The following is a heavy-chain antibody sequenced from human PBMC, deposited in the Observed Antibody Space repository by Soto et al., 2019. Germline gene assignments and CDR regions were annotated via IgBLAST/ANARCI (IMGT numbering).Heavy chain of an antibody. CDR2: IYYSGST. CDR3: ARHGPELRSGLDD. Sequence: SETLSLTCTVSGGSISSSSYYWGWIRQPPGKGLEWIGSIYYSGSTYYNPSHKSRVTISVDTPKNQFSLKLSSVTAADTAVYYCARHGPELRSGLDDWGQGTLVTVSS. CDR1: GGSISSSSYY. J-gene: IGHJ4*02. D-gene: IGHD6-19*01. V-gene: IGHV4-39*01.